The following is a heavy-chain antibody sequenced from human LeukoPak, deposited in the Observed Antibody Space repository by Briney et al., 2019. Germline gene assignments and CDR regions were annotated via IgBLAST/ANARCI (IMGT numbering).Heavy chain of an antibody. CDR2: IYWNDDK. CDR3: AHSPYDFLTNYGPRGYFDY. CDR1: GFSLSTSGLG. Sequence: KESGPTLVKPTQTLTLTCTFSGFSLSTSGLGVGWIRQPPGKALEWLALIYWNDDKRHSPSLKSRLTITKDTCKNQVVLTMTNMDPVHTATYYCAHSPYDFLTNYGPRGYFDYWGQGTLVTVSS. D-gene: IGHD3-9*01. J-gene: IGHJ4*02. V-gene: IGHV2-5*01.